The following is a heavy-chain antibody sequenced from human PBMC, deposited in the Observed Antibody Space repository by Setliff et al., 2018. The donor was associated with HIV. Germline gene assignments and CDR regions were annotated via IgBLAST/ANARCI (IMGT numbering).Heavy chain of an antibody. V-gene: IGHV1-8*01. J-gene: IGHJ6*02. Sequence: ASVKVSCKSLGYTFLNYDIFWVRQATGQGLEWMARMNPFSGDTAFAQKFHGRVTLTRNTSRRTAYVTPNTLKYEDTAVYYCTRGPWGYDFWNGPSPMEVWGQGTSVTVSS. CDR3: TRGPWGYDFWNGPSPMEV. D-gene: IGHD3-3*01. CDR1: GYTFLNYD. CDR2: MNPFSGDT.